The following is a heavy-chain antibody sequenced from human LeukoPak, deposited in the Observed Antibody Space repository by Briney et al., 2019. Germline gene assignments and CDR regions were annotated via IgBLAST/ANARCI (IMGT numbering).Heavy chain of an antibody. Sequence: GGSLRLSYAASGFTFSSYAMHWVRQAPGKGLEWVAVISYDGSNKYYADSVKGRFTISRDNSKNTLYLQMNSLRAEDTAVYYCAKLMTLRDFDYWGQGTLVTVSS. V-gene: IGHV3-30*04. J-gene: IGHJ4*02. CDR3: AKLMTLRDFDY. CDR2: ISYDGSNK. CDR1: GFTFSSYA.